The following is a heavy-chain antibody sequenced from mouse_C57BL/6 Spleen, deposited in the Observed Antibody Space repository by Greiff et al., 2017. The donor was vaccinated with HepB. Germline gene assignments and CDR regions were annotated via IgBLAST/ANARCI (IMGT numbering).Heavy chain of an antibody. CDR2: IYPGSGNT. V-gene: IGHV1-76*01. J-gene: IGHJ2*01. Sequence: QVQLQQSGAELVRPGASVKLSCKASGYTFPDDYINWVKQRPGQGLEWIARIYPGSGNTYYNEKFKGKATLTAEKSSSTAYMQLSSLTSEDSAVYFCAREGGLYYGSSYYFDYWGQGTTLTVSS. D-gene: IGHD1-1*01. CDR1: GYTFPDDY. CDR3: AREGGLYYGSSYYFDY.